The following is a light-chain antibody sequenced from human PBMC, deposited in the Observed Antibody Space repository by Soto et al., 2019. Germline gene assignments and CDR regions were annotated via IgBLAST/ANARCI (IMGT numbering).Light chain of an antibody. CDR3: QQYNNWPRT. Sequence: IVFTQSPGTLSLSSGERATLPCRASQSVSSANFAWYQQKPGQAPRLLIHGATTRATGIPARFSGSGSGTEFTLTISSLQSEDFAVYYCQQYNNWPRTFGQETKVDIK. CDR2: GAT. J-gene: IGKJ1*01. CDR1: QSVSSAN. V-gene: IGKV3-15*01.